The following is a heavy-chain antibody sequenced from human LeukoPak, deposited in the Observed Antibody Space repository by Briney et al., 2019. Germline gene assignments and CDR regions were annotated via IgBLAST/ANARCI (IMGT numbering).Heavy chain of an antibody. CDR3: AKGMLVATTNFDY. V-gene: IGHV3-23*01. J-gene: IGHJ4*02. CDR2: FSGRTTNT. CDR1: GFTFSNFA. D-gene: IGHD5-24*01. Sequence: GGSLRLSCAASGFTFSNFAMTWIRQAPGKGLEWVSTFSGRTTNTYYADSVKGRFTISRHNSEITLYLQMNSLRAEDTAVYYCAKGMLVATTNFDYWGQGALVTVSS.